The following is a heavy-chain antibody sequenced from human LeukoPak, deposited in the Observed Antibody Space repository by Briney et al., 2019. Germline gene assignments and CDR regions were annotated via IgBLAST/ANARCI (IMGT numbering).Heavy chain of an antibody. Sequence: PGGSLRLSCAASGFTFSSYGMHWGRQAPGKGLEWVAVIWYDGSNKYYADSVKGRFTISRDNSKNTLYLQMNSLRAEDTAVYYCARSGIAVATDFDYWGQGTLVTVSS. CDR1: GFTFSSYG. V-gene: IGHV3-33*01. CDR3: ARSGIAVATDFDY. CDR2: IWYDGSNK. J-gene: IGHJ4*02. D-gene: IGHD6-19*01.